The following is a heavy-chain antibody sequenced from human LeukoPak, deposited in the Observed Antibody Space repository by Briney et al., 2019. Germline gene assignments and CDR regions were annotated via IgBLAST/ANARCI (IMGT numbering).Heavy chain of an antibody. V-gene: IGHV1-69*05. Sequence: SVKVSCKASGGTFSSYAISWVRQAPGQGPEWMGGIIPIFGTANYAQKFQGRVTITTDESTSTAYMELSSLRSEDTAVYYCAGGPLRTLDYWGQGTLVTVSS. CDR3: AGGPLRTLDY. CDR1: GGTFSSYA. CDR2: IIPIFGTA. J-gene: IGHJ4*02. D-gene: IGHD1-14*01.